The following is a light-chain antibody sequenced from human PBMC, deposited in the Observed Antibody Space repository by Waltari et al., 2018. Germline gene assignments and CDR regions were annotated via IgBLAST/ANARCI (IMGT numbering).Light chain of an antibody. CDR3: MQALQTPWT. V-gene: IGKV1-39*01. CDR2: AAS. Sequence: DIQMTQSPSSLSASVGDRVTITCRASQSISSYLNWYQQKPGKAPKLLIYAASSLQSWVPSRFSGSGSGTDFTLKISRVEAEDVGVYYCMQALQTPWTFGQGTKVEIK. J-gene: IGKJ1*01. CDR1: QSISSY.